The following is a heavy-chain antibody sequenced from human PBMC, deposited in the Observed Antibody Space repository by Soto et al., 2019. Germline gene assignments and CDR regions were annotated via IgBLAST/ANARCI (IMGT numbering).Heavy chain of an antibody. CDR1: GGSISSGDYY. CDR2: IYYSGST. Sequence: PSETLSLTCTVSGGSISSGDYYWSWIRQPPGKGLEWIGYIYYSGSTYYNPSLKSRVTISVDTSKNQFSLKLSSVTAADTAVYYCARVMYYYDSSSYWNWFDPWGQGTLVTVSS. D-gene: IGHD3-22*01. J-gene: IGHJ5*02. V-gene: IGHV4-30-4*01. CDR3: ARVMYYYDSSSYWNWFDP.